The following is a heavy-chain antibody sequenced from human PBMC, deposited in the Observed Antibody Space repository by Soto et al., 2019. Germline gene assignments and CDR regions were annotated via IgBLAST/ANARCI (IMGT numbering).Heavy chain of an antibody. CDR2: IWNDGSHQ. Sequence: QVQLVESGGGVVQPGRSLRLSCAASGFTFSSYGMHWVRQAPGKGLEWVAVIWNDGSHQYYADSVKGRFTISRDNSRNTLYLQMNSLRAEDTAVYFCATDRGGSPFDYWGQGTLVTVSS. J-gene: IGHJ4*02. V-gene: IGHV3-33*01. CDR3: ATDRGGSPFDY. D-gene: IGHD1-26*01. CDR1: GFTFSSYG.